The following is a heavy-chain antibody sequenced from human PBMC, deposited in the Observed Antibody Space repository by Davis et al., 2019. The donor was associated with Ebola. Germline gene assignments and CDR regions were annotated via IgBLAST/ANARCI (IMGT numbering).Heavy chain of an antibody. CDR1: GGSTSSYY. Sequence: SETLSLTCTVSGGSTSSYYWSWIPQPPGKGLEWIGYIYYSGSTNYNPSLKSRVTISVDTSKNKFSLKLSSVTAADTAVYYCARMAESFYRGPDYYYYGMDVWGQGTTVTVSS. J-gene: IGHJ6*02. D-gene: IGHD2/OR15-2a*01. CDR2: IYYSGST. V-gene: IGHV4-59*08. CDR3: ARMAESFYRGPDYYYYGMDV.